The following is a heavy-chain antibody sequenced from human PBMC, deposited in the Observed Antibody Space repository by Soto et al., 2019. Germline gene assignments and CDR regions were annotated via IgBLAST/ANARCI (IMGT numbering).Heavy chain of an antibody. Sequence: EVPLVESGGGLVQPGESLRLSFAASGFTFSYYWMHWVRQTPGKGLLWVSHIHNDGSRTTYADSVKGRFTISRDNARNTVYLQMNSLRDDDTAVYYCARGDRGAFDLWGQGTAVTVSS. D-gene: IGHD1-26*01. CDR1: GFTFSYYW. CDR3: ARGDRGAFDL. CDR2: IHNDGSRT. V-gene: IGHV3-74*03. J-gene: IGHJ3*01.